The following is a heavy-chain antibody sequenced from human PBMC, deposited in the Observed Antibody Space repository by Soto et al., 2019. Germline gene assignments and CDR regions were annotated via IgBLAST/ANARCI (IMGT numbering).Heavy chain of an antibody. D-gene: IGHD6-25*01. Sequence: PSETLSLTCAVYGGSFSGYYWTWIRQPPGTGLEWIGEINHSGSTNYNPSLKSRVTISVDTSKNQFSLKLTSVTAADTAVYYCARPHGGSSGWDNWFDPWGQGTLVIVSS. CDR3: ARPHGGSSGWDNWFDP. V-gene: IGHV4-34*01. CDR1: GGSFSGYY. J-gene: IGHJ5*02. CDR2: INHSGST.